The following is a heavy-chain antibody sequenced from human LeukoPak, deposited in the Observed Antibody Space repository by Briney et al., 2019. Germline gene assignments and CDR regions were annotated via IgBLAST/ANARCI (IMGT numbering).Heavy chain of an antibody. D-gene: IGHD3-10*01. CDR2: ISGSGGSP. V-gene: IGHV3-23*01. J-gene: IGHJ4*02. CDR3: AKAAIGSSGSYYNVGPAGVIPFDY. Sequence: GGSLRLSCAASVFTFSSYAMSCVRPAPGRGLEWMSDISGSGGSPYYADSVKGRFTISRDNSKNTLYLQMNSLRAADTAVYYCAKAAIGSSGSYYNVGPAGVIPFDYWGQGTLVTVSS. CDR1: VFTFSSYA.